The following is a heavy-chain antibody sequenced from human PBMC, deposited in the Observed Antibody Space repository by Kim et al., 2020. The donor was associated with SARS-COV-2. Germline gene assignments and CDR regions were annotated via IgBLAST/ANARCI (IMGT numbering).Heavy chain of an antibody. V-gene: IGHV4-34*01. J-gene: IGHJ5*02. CDR1: GGSFSGYY. CDR3: ARGLRYFDWLHKKIGFDP. D-gene: IGHD3-9*01. Sequence: SETLSLTCAVYGGSFSGYYWSWIRQPPGKGLEWIGEINHSGSTNYNPSLKSRVTISVDTSKNQFSLKLSSVTAADTAVYYCARGLRYFDWLHKKIGFDPWGQGTLFTVSS. CDR2: INHSGST.